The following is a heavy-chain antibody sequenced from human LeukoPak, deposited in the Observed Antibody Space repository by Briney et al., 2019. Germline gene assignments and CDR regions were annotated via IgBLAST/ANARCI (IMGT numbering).Heavy chain of an antibody. CDR3: ARYASFKYSGTYYYDY. CDR1: GFTFDIYT. V-gene: IGHV3-69-1*02. CDR2: IDSYNSI. J-gene: IGHJ4*02. D-gene: IGHD1-26*01. Sequence: GGSLRLSCAASGFTFDIYTMIWVRQAPGKGLEWVSSIDSYNSIYYAVSLKGRFTISRDNAKNSLYLQMNSLRAEDTAIYYCARYASFKYSGTYYYDYWGQGTLVSVSS.